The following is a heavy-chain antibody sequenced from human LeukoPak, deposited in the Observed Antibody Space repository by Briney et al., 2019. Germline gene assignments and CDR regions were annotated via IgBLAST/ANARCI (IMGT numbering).Heavy chain of an antibody. CDR1: GGSMSSYY. D-gene: IGHD5-18*01. V-gene: IGHV4-4*07. Sequence: PSGTLSLTCTVSGGSMSSYYWSWIRQPAGKGLEWIGHIYTSGSTNYNPPLKSRVTISVDKSKNQFSLNLSSVTAADTAVYYCARDGGYSYGYNWFDPWGQGTLVTVSS. J-gene: IGHJ5*02. CDR2: IYTSGST. CDR3: ARDGGYSYGYNWFDP.